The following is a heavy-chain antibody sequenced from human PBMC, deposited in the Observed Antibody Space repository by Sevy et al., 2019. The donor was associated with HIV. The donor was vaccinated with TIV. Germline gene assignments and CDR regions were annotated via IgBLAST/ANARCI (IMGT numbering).Heavy chain of an antibody. D-gene: IGHD3-16*01. Sequence: GGSLRLSCAASGFTFSVYWLNWVRQAPGKGLEGVANIKGDGSDKHYVDSVEARFTISRANGKNLLYLQMNSLRVEDTAVYYCAHETIGRFDSWGQGTLVTVSS. V-gene: IGHV3-7*01. CDR3: AHETIGRFDS. CDR2: IKGDGSDK. J-gene: IGHJ4*02. CDR1: GFTFSVYW.